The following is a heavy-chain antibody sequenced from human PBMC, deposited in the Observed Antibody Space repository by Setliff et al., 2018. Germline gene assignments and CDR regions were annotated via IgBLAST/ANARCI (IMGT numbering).Heavy chain of an antibody. J-gene: IGHJ6*02. Sequence: SETLSLTCTVSGGSINNYYWSWIRQAPGKGLEWVGYVYYTGTTNYSPPLKGRVIISVDASKNRLSLQLNSVTPADTAVYYCARDRSAYNYGLDVWGQGTTVTVSS. CDR2: VYYTGTT. CDR3: ARDRSAYNYGLDV. V-gene: IGHV4-59*01. CDR1: GGSINNYY.